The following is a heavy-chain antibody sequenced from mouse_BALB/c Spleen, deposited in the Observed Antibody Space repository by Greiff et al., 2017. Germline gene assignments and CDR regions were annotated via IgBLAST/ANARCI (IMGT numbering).Heavy chain of an antibody. CDR3: ARDPGYYDWFAY. CDR1: GFSLTSYG. V-gene: IGHV2-9*02. CDR2: IWAGGST. J-gene: IGHJ3*01. D-gene: IGHD2-3*01. Sequence: VMLVESGPGLVAPSQSLSITCTVSGFSLTSYGVHWVRQPPGKGLEWLGVIWAGGSTNYNSALMSRLSISKDNSKSQVFLKMNSLQTDDTAMYYCARDPGYYDWFAYWGQGTLVTVSA.